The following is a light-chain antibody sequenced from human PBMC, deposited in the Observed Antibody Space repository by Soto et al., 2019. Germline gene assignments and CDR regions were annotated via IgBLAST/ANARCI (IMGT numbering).Light chain of an antibody. J-gene: IGLJ1*01. V-gene: IGLV2-8*01. Sequence: LTQPPSVSGSPGQSITISFAGTSSDVGGYNYVSWYQQHPGKAPKLMIYEVSKRPSGVPDRFSGSKSGNTASLTVSGLQAEDEADYYCSSYAGTTNYGVGTGPKVTV. CDR1: SSDVGGYNY. CDR3: SSYAGTTNYG. CDR2: EVS.